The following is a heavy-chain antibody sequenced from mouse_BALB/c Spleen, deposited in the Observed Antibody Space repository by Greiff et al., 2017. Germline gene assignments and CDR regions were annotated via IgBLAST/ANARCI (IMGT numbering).Heavy chain of an antibody. CDR3: ARKNGGFDY. J-gene: IGHJ2*01. CDR2: ISSGSSTI. CDR1: GFTFSSFG. Sequence: DVKLVESGGGLVQPGGSRKLSCAASGFTFSSFGMHWVRQAPEKGLEWVAYISSGSSTIYYADTVKGRFTISRDNPKNTLFLQMTSLRSEDTAMYYCARKNGGFDYWGQGTTLTVSS. V-gene: IGHV5-17*02.